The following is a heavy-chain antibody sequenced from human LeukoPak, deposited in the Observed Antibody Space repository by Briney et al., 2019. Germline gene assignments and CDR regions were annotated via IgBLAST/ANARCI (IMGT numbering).Heavy chain of an antibody. Sequence: GGSLRLSCAASGFTFSSYSMNWVRQAPGKGLEWVSYISISTSTIYYADSVKGRFAISRDSAKNSLYLQMNSLRAEDTAVYYCARDRDTSGWFDYWGQGTLVTVSS. D-gene: IGHD6-25*01. CDR2: ISISTSTI. J-gene: IGHJ4*02. CDR3: ARDRDTSGWFDY. V-gene: IGHV3-48*01. CDR1: GFTFSSYS.